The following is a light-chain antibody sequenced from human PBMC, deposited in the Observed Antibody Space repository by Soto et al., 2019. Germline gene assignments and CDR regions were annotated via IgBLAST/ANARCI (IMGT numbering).Light chain of an antibody. V-gene: IGKV3-15*01. CDR1: QSVSSN. CDR2: GAS. Sequence: EIVMPQSPATLSVSPGERATLSCRASQSVSSNLAWYQQKPGQAPRLLIYGASTRATGIPARFSGSGSGTEFTLTISSLQSEDFAVYYCQQYNNWPGGAFGQGTKVDIK. J-gene: IGKJ1*01. CDR3: QQYNNWPGGA.